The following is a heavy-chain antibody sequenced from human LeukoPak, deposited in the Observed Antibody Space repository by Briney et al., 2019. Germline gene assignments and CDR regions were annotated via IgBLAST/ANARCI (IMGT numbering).Heavy chain of an antibody. Sequence: GGSLRLSCATSGFTLSSYSMNWVRQAPGKGLEWVSYISSGSTTIYYADSVKGRFTISRDTAKNTLYLQLNSLRAEDTAVYYCARDVEQWLVRVYYFDYWGQGTLVTVSS. D-gene: IGHD6-19*01. CDR1: GFTLSSYS. CDR3: ARDVEQWLVRVYYFDY. J-gene: IGHJ4*02. V-gene: IGHV3-48*01. CDR2: ISSGSTTI.